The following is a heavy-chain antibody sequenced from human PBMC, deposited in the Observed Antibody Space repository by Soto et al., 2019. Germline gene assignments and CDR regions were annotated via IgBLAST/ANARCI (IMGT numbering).Heavy chain of an antibody. Sequence: QITLKESGPTLLEPTQTLTLTCSFSGFSLTTSGVGVGWLRQAPGKALECLGIIYWDNDRRYNPALKSRLTITKDTSSKPVVLTMTYTDPVDTTMYFCAYRVNYNSYWDVGWFDPWGQGTLVTVS. D-gene: IGHD3-10*01. CDR2: IYWDNDR. CDR1: GFSLTTSGVG. CDR3: AYRVNYNSYWDVGWFDP. J-gene: IGHJ5*02. V-gene: IGHV2-5*02.